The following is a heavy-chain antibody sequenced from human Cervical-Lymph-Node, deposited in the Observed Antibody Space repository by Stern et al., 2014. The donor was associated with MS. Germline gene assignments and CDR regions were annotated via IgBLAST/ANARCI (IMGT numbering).Heavy chain of an antibody. CDR2: ISWNSGSI. CDR1: GFTFDDYA. Sequence: EVQLVQSGGGLVQPGRSLRLSCAASGFTFDDYAMHWVRQAPGKGLEWVSGISWNSGSIGYADSVKGRFTISRDNAKNSLYLQMNSLRAEDTALYYCAKDKSPHITMVRGVIIPNRYFDLWGRGTLVTVSS. J-gene: IGHJ2*01. V-gene: IGHV3-9*01. D-gene: IGHD3-10*01. CDR3: AKDKSPHITMVRGVIIPNRYFDL.